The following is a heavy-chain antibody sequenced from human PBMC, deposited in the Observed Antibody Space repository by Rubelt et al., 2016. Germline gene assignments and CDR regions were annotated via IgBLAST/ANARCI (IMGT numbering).Heavy chain of an antibody. Sequence: QVQLVQSGAEVKKPGSSVKVSCKASGGTFSSYAISWVRQAPGQGLEWMGIINPSGGSTSYAKKFQGRVTSTRETSTRTVYRELSSLRSEDTAVYYCARGEGDSSGSASDYWGQGTLVTVSS. CDR2: INPSGGST. V-gene: IGHV1-46*01. D-gene: IGHD3-22*01. J-gene: IGHJ4*02. CDR1: GGTFSSYA. CDR3: ARGEGDSSGSASDY.